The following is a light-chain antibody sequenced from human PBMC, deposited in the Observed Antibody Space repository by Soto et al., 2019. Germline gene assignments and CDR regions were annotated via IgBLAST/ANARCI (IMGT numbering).Light chain of an antibody. CDR2: EVS. Sequence: HSVLTQPASVSGSPGQSITISCTGTSSDVGNYNLVSWYQQHPGKAPKLMIYEVSKRPSGVSNRFSGSKSGNTASLTISGLQAEDEADYYCCSYAGSSAVFIGGTKLTVL. CDR1: SSDVGNYNL. V-gene: IGLV2-23*02. CDR3: CSYAGSSAV. J-gene: IGLJ2*01.